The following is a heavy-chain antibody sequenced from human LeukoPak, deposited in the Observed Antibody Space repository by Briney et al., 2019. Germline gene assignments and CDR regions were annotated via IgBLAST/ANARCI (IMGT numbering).Heavy chain of an antibody. V-gene: IGHV4-39*01. CDR3: ARSFWYSSGWYGDN. Sequence: SETLSLTCTVSGGSISSGSFYWGWIRQPPGKGLEWIGSSYYTGSTYYNPSLKRRVTISVDTSKDQLSLKLSSVTAADTAVYYCARSFWYSSGWYGDNWGQGTLVTVSS. CDR1: GGSISSGSFY. J-gene: IGHJ4*02. D-gene: IGHD6-19*01. CDR2: SYYTGST.